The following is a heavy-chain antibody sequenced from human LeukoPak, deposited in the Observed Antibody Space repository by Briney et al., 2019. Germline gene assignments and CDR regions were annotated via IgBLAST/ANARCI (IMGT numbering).Heavy chain of an antibody. J-gene: IGHJ4*02. D-gene: IGHD5-18*01. CDR3: ARDLPFYSYDSYFDY. CDR1: GFTFTSYW. Sequence: PGGSLRLSCAASGFTFTSYWMSWVRQAPGKGLEWVANIKQDGSEKYYVDSVKGRFIISRDNAKNSLYLQMSSLRAEDTAVYYCARDLPFYSYDSYFDYWGQGTLVTVSS. V-gene: IGHV3-7*03. CDR2: IKQDGSEK.